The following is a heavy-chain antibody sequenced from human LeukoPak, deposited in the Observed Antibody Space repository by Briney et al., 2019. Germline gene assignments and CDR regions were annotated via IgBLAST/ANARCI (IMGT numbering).Heavy chain of an antibody. D-gene: IGHD3-22*01. CDR2: ISSSSSYI. CDR3: ARELLYYYDSSGYEGFDY. V-gene: IGHV3-21*01. J-gene: IGHJ4*02. Sequence: PGGSLRLSCAASGFTFSSYSMNWVRQAPGKGLEWVSSISSSSSYIYYADSVKGRFTISRDNAKNSLYLQMNSLRAEDTAVYYCARELLYYYDSSGYEGFDYWGQGTLVTVSS. CDR1: GFTFSSYS.